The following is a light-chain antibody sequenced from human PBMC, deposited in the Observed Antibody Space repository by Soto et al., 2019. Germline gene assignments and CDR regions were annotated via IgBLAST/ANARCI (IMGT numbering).Light chain of an antibody. CDR3: ASWDDSLTVYV. Sequence: QSVRTQPPSVSEAPRQRGTISCSGSNSNIGNNEVSWYQQLPGKAPKLLIFYNDLLPSGVSDRFSGSKSGTSASLAISGLQSEEEADYSCASWDDSLTVYVFGTRTEVTDL. V-gene: IGLV1-36*01. CDR2: YND. J-gene: IGLJ1*01. CDR1: NSNIGNNE.